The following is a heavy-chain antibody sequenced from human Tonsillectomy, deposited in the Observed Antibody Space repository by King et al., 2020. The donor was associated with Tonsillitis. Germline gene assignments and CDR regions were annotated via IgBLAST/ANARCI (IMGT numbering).Heavy chain of an antibody. CDR3: TRGSGYYFGDFDY. CDR2: TYYSGST. V-gene: IGHV4-30-4*01. Sequence: VQLQESGPGLVKPSQTLSLTCTVSGGSISSGDYYWSWIRQPPGKGLEWIGYTYYSGSTYYNPSLKSRVTISVDTSKNQFSLKLSSVTAADTAVYYCTRGSGYYFGDFDYGGQGTLVTVSS. J-gene: IGHJ4*02. CDR1: GGSISSGDYY. D-gene: IGHD3-22*01.